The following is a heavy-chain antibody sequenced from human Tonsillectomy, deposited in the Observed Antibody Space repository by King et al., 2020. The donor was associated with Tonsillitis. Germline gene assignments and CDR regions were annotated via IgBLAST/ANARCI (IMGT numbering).Heavy chain of an antibody. V-gene: IGHV1-69*09. J-gene: IGHJ6*03. Sequence: GQLVQSGAEVKKPGSSVKVSCKASGGTFSNYAISWVRQAPGQGLEWMGRIIPILGITNYAQRFQGRVTITADISTSTAYMELSSLKSEDTAVYYCARDSGYCSGGSCYGFYYYYMDVWGKGTTVTVSS. CDR2: IIPILGIT. CDR1: GGTFSNYA. CDR3: ARDSGYCSGGSCYGFYYYYMDV. D-gene: IGHD2-15*01.